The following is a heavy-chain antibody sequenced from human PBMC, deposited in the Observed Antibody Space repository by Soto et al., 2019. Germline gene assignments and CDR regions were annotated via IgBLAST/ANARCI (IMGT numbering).Heavy chain of an antibody. V-gene: IGHV3-21*01. Sequence: EVQLVESGGGLVKPGGSLRLSCAASGFTFSSYSMNWVRQAPGQGLEWVSSISSSSSYIYYADSVKGRFTISRDNAKNSLYLQMNSLRAEDTAVYYCARAYYDYGWGSYENTDYWGQGTLVTVSS. CDR3: ARAYYDYGWGSYENTDY. J-gene: IGHJ4*02. D-gene: IGHD3-16*01. CDR2: ISSSSSYI. CDR1: GFTFSSYS.